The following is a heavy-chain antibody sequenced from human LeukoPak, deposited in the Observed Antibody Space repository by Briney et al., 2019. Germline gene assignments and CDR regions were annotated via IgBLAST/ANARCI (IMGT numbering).Heavy chain of an antibody. CDR1: GYKLTNNW. D-gene: IGHD6-13*01. V-gene: IGHV5-51*01. J-gene: IGHJ5*02. CDR3: VRFGLTSSLDH. Sequence: GESLKISCKISGYKLTNNWIGWVRQVPGKGLEWMGLIYPGYSDAKYSPSFQGQVTLSVDESISTAYLQLSGLRASDTAIYYCVRFGLTSSLDHWGQGTLVTVSS. CDR2: IYPGYSDA.